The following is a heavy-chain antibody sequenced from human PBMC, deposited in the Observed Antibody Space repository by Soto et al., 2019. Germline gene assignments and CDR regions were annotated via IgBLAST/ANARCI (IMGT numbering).Heavy chain of an antibody. D-gene: IGHD4-17*01. CDR2: IIPIVGIV. CDR1: GGTVGSYT. V-gene: IGHV1-69*02. CDR3: ATAGDYGDYEDWIDP. Sequence: QVHLVQSGAEVKKPGSSVKVSCKASGGTVGSYTISWVRQAPGQGLEWMGRIIPIVGIVNYAQKFQGRVTITADYSTGTAYMELSSLISDDTAIYYCATAGDYGDYEDWIDPWGQGTLVTVSS. J-gene: IGHJ5*02.